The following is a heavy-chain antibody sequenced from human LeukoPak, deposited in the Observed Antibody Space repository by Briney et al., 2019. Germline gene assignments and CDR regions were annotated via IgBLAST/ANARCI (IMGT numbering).Heavy chain of an antibody. J-gene: IGHJ4*02. D-gene: IGHD3-10*01. V-gene: IGHV4-39*01. Sequence: SETLSLTCTVSGGSISSSIYYWGWIRQPPGKGLEWIGSMYYSGSTYYNPSLKSRVTVSVDTSKNQFSLKLSSVTAADTAVYYCARVQKYSGSYYFDYWGQGTLVTVSS. CDR2: MYYSGST. CDR3: ARVQKYSGSYYFDY. CDR1: GGSISSSIYY.